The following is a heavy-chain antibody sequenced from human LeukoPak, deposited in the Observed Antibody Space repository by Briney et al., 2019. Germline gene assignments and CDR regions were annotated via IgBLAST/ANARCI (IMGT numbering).Heavy chain of an antibody. CDR1: GYTLTELS. J-gene: IGHJ5*02. V-gene: IGHV1-24*01. CDR3: ATGLTYYYGTFDP. D-gene: IGHD3-10*01. Sequence: ASVKVSCKVSGYTLTELSMHWVRQAPGKGLEWMGGFDPEDGETIYAQKFQVRVTMTEDTSTDTAYMELSSLRSEDTAMYYCATGLTYYYGTFDPWGQGTLVTVSS. CDR2: FDPEDGET.